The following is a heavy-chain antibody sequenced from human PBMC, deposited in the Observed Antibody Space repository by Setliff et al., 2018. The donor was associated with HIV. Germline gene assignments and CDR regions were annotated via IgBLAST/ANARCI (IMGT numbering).Heavy chain of an antibody. D-gene: IGHD6-13*01. CDR2: FYTSGTT. J-gene: IGHJ4*02. CDR3: AAASSWDPLLDY. V-gene: IGHV4-61*09. CDR1: GGSLSSGSHY. Sequence: SETLSLTCSVSGGSLSSGSHYCTWLRQAAGKGLEWIGHFYTSGTTNYNPSLESRVTISVDTSKNQFSLKLNSVTAADTAVYYCAAASSWDPLLDYWGQGTLVTVSS.